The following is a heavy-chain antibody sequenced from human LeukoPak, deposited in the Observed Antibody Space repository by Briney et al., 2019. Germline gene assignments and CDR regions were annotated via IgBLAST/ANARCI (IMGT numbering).Heavy chain of an antibody. D-gene: IGHD3-9*01. CDR2: ISYDGSNK. CDR1: GFTFSSYG. CDR3: AKGILRYFDWLSDRSYYYYGMDV. J-gene: IGHJ6*02. Sequence: GRSLRLSCAASGFTFSSYGMHWVRQAPGKGLEWVAVISYDGSNKYYADSVKGRFTISRDNSKNTLYLQMNSLRAEDTAVYYCAKGILRYFDWLSDRSYYYYGMDVWGQGTTVTVSS. V-gene: IGHV3-30*18.